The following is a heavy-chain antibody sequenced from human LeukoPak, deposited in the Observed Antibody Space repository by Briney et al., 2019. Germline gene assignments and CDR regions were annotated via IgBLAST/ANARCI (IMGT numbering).Heavy chain of an antibody. CDR1: GGTFSSYA. CDR3: ARDLGSSWYIDY. Sequence: ASVKVSCKASGGTFSSYAISWVRQAPGQGLEWMGGIIPIFGTANYAQKFQGRVTMTRDTSTSTVYMELSSLRSEDTAVYYCARDLGSSWYIDYWGQGTLVTVSS. CDR2: IIPIFGTA. V-gene: IGHV1-69*05. J-gene: IGHJ4*02. D-gene: IGHD6-13*01.